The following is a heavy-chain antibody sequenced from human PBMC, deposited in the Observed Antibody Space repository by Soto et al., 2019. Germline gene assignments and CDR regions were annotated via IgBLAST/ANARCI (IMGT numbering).Heavy chain of an antibody. CDR3: ARASRQHSWIYGMDV. Sequence: PSETLSLTCTVSGGSISSGGYYWSWIRQHPGKGLEWIGYIYYSGSTYYNPSLKSRVTISVDTSKNQFSLKLSSVTAADTAVYYCARASRQHSWIYGMDVWGQGTTLTVSS. D-gene: IGHD6-13*01. CDR1: GGSISSGGYY. V-gene: IGHV4-31*03. J-gene: IGHJ6*02. CDR2: IYYSGST.